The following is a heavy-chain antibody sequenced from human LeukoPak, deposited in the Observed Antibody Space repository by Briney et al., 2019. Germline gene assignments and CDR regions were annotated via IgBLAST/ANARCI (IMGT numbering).Heavy chain of an antibody. Sequence: GRSLRLSCAASGFTFSNDWMNWVRQAPGKGLEWVASIQRDGSEKYYVESVKGRFTISRDNAKNSLYLQMNSLRAEDTAVYYCARQGYSSGKWGQGTLVTVSS. D-gene: IGHD6-19*01. CDR2: IQRDGSEK. J-gene: IGHJ4*02. CDR3: ARQGYSSGK. CDR1: GFTFSNDW. V-gene: IGHV3-7*01.